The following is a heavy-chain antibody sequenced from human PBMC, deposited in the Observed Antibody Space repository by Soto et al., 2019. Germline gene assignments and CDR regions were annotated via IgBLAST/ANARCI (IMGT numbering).Heavy chain of an antibody. Sequence: SETLSLTCAVSGGSFTSNNWWTWVRQPPGQGLERIGEIYRTGSTNYNPSLKSRVTISLDKSENQFSLKVTSLTAADTAVYYCASRDPGTSVDYWGQGTLVTVSS. D-gene: IGHD1-7*01. CDR2: IYRTGST. CDR1: GGSFTSNNW. CDR3: ASRDPGTSVDY. J-gene: IGHJ4*02. V-gene: IGHV4-4*02.